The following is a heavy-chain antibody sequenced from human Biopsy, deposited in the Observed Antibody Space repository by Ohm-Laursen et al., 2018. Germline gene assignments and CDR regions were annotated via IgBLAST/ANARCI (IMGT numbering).Heavy chain of an antibody. Sequence: GTLSLTCALSGASVRSHFLTWIRQPPGKGLQWIGSISNSGTTKSSPSLKSRVNISLHTSKNQLSLKLTSVTAADTAVYYCARQGEWEHFADYWGQGTLVSVSS. CDR3: ARQGEWEHFADY. J-gene: IGHJ4*02. D-gene: IGHD1-26*01. CDR1: GASVRSHF. V-gene: IGHV4-59*08. CDR2: ISNSGTT.